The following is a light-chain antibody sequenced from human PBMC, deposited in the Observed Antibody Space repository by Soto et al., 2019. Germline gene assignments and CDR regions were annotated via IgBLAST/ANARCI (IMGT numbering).Light chain of an antibody. V-gene: IGKV3-11*01. CDR3: QRGSSTGWT. CDR1: QSVSSY. CDR2: DAS. J-gene: IGKJ1*01. Sequence: EIVLTQSPATLSLSPGERATLSCRASQSVSSYLAWYQQMPGQAPRLLIYDASNRATGSPARFSGSGSGTDFTLTISSLEPEDFAVYYCQRGSSTGWTFGQGTKVEIK.